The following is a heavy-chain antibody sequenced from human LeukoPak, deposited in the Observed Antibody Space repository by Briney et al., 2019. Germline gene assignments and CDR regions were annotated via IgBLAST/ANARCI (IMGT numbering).Heavy chain of an antibody. Sequence: ASVKVSCKASGYTFTSYGISWVRQAPGQGLEWMGWISAYNGNTNYAQKLQGRVTMTTDTSTSTTYMELRSLRSDDTAVYYCARGSSRGYCSSTSCYAGLFGDYWGQGTLVTVSS. CDR2: ISAYNGNT. CDR1: GYTFTSYG. CDR3: ARGSSRGYCSSTSCYAGLFGDY. J-gene: IGHJ4*02. D-gene: IGHD2-2*01. V-gene: IGHV1-18*01.